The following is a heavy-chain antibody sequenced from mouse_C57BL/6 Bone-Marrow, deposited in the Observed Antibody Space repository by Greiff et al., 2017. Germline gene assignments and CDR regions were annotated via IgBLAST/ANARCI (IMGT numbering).Heavy chain of an antibody. J-gene: IGHJ3*01. CDR2: IWTGGGT. V-gene: IGHV2-9-1*01. D-gene: IGHD2-4*01. CDR3: ARSYDYDEGTWFAY. CDR1: GFSLTSYA. Sequence: VKLVESGPGLVAPSQSLSITCTVSGFSLTSYAISWVRQPPGKGLEWLGVIWTGGGTNYNSALNSRLSISKDNSKSQVFLKMNSLQTDDTARYYCARSYDYDEGTWFAYWGQGTLVTVSA.